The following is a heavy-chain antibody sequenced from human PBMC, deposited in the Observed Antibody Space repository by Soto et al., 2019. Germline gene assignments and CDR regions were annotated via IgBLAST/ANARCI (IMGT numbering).Heavy chain of an antibody. D-gene: IGHD3-22*01. V-gene: IGHV3-53*01. Sequence: EVQLVESGGGLIQPGGSLRLSCAASGFTVSSNYMSWVRQAPGKGLDWVSVIYSGGSTYYADSVKGRFTISRDNSKNTLYLQMNSLRAEDTAVYYCARNYYDSGGGFDYWGQGTLVTVSS. CDR3: ARNYYDSGGGFDY. CDR1: GFTVSSNY. CDR2: IYSGGST. J-gene: IGHJ4*02.